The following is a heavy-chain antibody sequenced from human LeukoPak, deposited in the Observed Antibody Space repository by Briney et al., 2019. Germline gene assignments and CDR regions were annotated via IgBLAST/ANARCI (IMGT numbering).Heavy chain of an antibody. CDR2: ISSSGSTI. D-gene: IGHD3-3*01. CDR1: GFTFSDYY. CDR3: ARCPVTYYGFWSGFAFDI. Sequence: PGRSLRLSCAASGFTFSDYYMSWIRQAPGKGLEWVSYISSSGSTIYYADSVKGRFTISRDNAKNSLYLQMNSLRAEDTAVYYCARCPVTYYGFWSGFAFDIWGQGTMVTVSS. J-gene: IGHJ3*02. V-gene: IGHV3-11*01.